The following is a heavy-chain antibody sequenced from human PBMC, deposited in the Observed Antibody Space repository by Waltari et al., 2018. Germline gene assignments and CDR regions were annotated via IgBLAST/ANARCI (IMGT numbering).Heavy chain of an antibody. CDR1: GFTFSRYW. CDR2: IKQDGSEK. V-gene: IGHV3-7*04. D-gene: IGHD2-2*01. Sequence: EVQLGESVAGLVQPGGALGLSCPASGFTFSRYWNSWVRQAPGKGLEWGANIKQDGSEKYYVDSVKGRFTISRDNDKNSLYLQMNSLRAEDTAVYYCARAFWVYCSSTSCYYDYWGQGTLVTVSS. CDR3: ARAFWVYCSSTSCYYDY. J-gene: IGHJ4*02.